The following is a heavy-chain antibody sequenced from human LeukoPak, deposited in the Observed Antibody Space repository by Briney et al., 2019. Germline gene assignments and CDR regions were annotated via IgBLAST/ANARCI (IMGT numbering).Heavy chain of an antibody. J-gene: IGHJ3*02. CDR3: ARLTQYCSSTSCYFGAFDI. Sequence: PSETLSLTCTVSGGSISSYYWSWIRQPAGKGLEWIGRIYTSGSTNYNPSLKSRVTMSVDTSKNQFSLKLSSVTAADTAVYYCARLTQYCSSTSCYFGAFDIWGQGTMVTVSS. V-gene: IGHV4-4*07. CDR1: GGSISSYY. CDR2: IYTSGST. D-gene: IGHD2-2*01.